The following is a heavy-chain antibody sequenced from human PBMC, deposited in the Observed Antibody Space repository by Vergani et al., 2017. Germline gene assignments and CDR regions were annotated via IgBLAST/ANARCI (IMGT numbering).Heavy chain of an antibody. Sequence: QVQLVESGGGVVQPGRSLRLSCAASGFTFSSYAMHWVRQAPGKGLEWVAVISYDGSNKYYADSVKGRFTISRDNSKNTLYLQMNSLRAEDTAVYYCARDSFPNRSGYEDVNVYFDYWGQGTLVTVSS. J-gene: IGHJ4*02. CDR3: ARDSFPNRSGYEDVNVYFDY. CDR1: GFTFSSYA. D-gene: IGHD5-12*01. V-gene: IGHV3-30-3*01. CDR2: ISYDGSNK.